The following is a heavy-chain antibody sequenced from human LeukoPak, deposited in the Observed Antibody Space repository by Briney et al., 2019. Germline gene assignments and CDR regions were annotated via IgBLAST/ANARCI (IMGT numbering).Heavy chain of an antibody. V-gene: IGHV1-18*01. J-gene: IGHJ4*02. Sequence: KPGASVRVSCKASGYTFTRYGISWVRQAPGQGLQWLGWISASNGNTNYAQKFRDRVTMSTDTSTGTAYLDVRSLTSDDTAVYYCARDHSNWNYAPDFWGQGTLVIVSS. CDR3: ARDHSNWNYAPDF. CDR1: GYTFTRYG. D-gene: IGHD1-7*01. CDR2: ISASNGNT.